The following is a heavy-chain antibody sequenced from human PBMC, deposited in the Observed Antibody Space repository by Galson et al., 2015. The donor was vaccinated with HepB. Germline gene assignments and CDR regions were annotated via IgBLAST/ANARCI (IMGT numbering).Heavy chain of an antibody. CDR3: ARHGKQQPYGGWYFDL. CDR1: GGTFSSYT. CDR2: IIPILGIA. Sequence: SVKVSCKASGGTFSSYTISWVRQAPGQGLEWMGRIIPILGIANYAQKFQGRVTITADKSTSTAYMELSSLRSEDTAVYYCARHGKQQPYGGWYFDLWGRGTLVTVSS. D-gene: IGHD6-13*01. J-gene: IGHJ2*01. V-gene: IGHV1-69*02.